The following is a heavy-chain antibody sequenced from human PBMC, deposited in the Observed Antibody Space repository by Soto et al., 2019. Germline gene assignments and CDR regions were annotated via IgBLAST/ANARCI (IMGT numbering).Heavy chain of an antibody. V-gene: IGHV3-33*01. CDR2: IWYDGSNK. CDR3: ARDRCSSTSCYVDY. CDR1: GFTFSSYG. J-gene: IGHJ4*02. D-gene: IGHD2-2*01. Sequence: PGGSLRLSCAASGFTFSSYGMDWVRQAPGKGLEWVAVIWYDGSNKYYADSVKGRFTTSRDNSKNTLYLQMNSLRAEDTAVYYCARDRCSSTSCYVDYWGQGTLVTVSS.